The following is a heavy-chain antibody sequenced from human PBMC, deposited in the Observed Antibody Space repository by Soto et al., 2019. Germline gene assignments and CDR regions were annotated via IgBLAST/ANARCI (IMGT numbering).Heavy chain of an antibody. CDR3: ARASNYYDSSGYQYYFDY. CDR2: IYHSEST. Sequence: LSLPCAVSGGSISSGGYSWSWIRQPPGKGLEWIGYIYHSESTYYNPSLKSRVTISVDRSKNQFSLKLSSVTAADTAVYYCARASNYYDSSGYQYYFDYWGQGTLVTVSS. D-gene: IGHD3-22*01. J-gene: IGHJ4*02. V-gene: IGHV4-30-2*01. CDR1: GGSISSGGYS.